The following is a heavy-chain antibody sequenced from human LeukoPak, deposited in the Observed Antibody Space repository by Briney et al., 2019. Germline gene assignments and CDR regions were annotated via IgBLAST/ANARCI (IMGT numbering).Heavy chain of an antibody. CDR3: ARVWEEWELLGSYYYYYMDV. V-gene: IGHV3-15*01. J-gene: IGHJ6*03. CDR1: GFTFINAW. D-gene: IGHD1-26*01. CDR2: IKAKAHGGTI. Sequence: GGSLRLSCAASGFTFINAWMAWVRQAPGKGLEWVGRIKAKAHGGTIEYAAPVKGRFTISRDNAKNSLYLQMNSLRAEDTAVYYCARVWEEWELLGSYYYYYMDVWGKGTTVTVSS.